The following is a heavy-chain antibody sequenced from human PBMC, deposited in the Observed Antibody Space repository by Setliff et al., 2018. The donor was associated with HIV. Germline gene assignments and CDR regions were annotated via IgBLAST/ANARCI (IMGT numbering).Heavy chain of an antibody. Sequence: ASVKVSCKASGYSFTNHAVHWVRRAPGQRLEWMGWIKVGSGNTQYSKEFQGRVTITRDTSATTAYMELSSLTSEDTAVYYCARDGCSGQSCYLYNWFDPWGQGTLVTVSS. J-gene: IGHJ5*02. CDR1: GYSFTNHA. CDR3: ARDGCSGQSCYLYNWFDP. CDR2: IKVGSGNT. D-gene: IGHD2-15*01. V-gene: IGHV1-3*01.